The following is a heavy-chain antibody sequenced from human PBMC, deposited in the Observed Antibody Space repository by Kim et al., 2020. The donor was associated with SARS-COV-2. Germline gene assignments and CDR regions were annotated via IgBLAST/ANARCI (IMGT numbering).Heavy chain of an antibody. J-gene: IGHJ6*01. D-gene: IGHD6-13*01. V-gene: IGHV3-48*04. CDR3: ARDQESSSWYLLPYYYYGMDV. CDR1: GFTFSSYS. CDR2: SSSSSSTI. Sequence: GGSLRLFCAASGFTFSSYSMNWVRQAPGKGLEWVSYSSSSSSTIYYADSVKVRFTISRDNAKNSLYLQMNSLRAEDTAVYYCARDQESSSWYLLPYYYYGMDVWGQGTTVTVSS.